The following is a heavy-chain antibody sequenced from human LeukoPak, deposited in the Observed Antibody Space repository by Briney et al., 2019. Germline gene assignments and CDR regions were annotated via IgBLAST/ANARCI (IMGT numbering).Heavy chain of an antibody. CDR1: GFTFSDYY. CDR3: AGTPRGVLTGYYFDY. J-gene: IGHJ4*02. Sequence: PGGSLRLSCAASGFTFSDYYMSWIRQAPGKGLEWVSYISSSSSYTNYADSVKGRFTISRDNAKNSLYLQMNSLRAEDTAVYYCAGTPRGVLTGYYFDYWGQGTLVTVSS. CDR2: ISSSSSYT. V-gene: IGHV3-11*03. D-gene: IGHD3-9*01.